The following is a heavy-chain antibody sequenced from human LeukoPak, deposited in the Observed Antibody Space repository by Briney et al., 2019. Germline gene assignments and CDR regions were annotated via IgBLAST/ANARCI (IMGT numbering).Heavy chain of an antibody. CDR1: GGTFSSYA. CDR2: IIPIFGTA. J-gene: IGHJ4*02. Sequence: SVKVSCKASGGTFSSYAISWVRQAPGQGLEWMGEIIPIFGTANYAQKFQGRVTITTDESTSTAYMELSSLRSEDTAVYYCARNDFWSGYPFDYWGQGTLVTVSS. D-gene: IGHD3-3*01. CDR3: ARNDFWSGYPFDY. V-gene: IGHV1-69*05.